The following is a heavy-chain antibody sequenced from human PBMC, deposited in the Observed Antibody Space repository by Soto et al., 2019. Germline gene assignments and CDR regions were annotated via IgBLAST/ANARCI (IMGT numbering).Heavy chain of an antibody. CDR1: GFTFSSYA. D-gene: IGHD3-3*01. J-gene: IGHJ5*02. CDR2: ISYDGSNK. CDR3: ARLAIFGVVLNWFDP. V-gene: IGHV3-30-3*01. Sequence: GGSLRLSXAASGFTFSSYAMHWVRQAPGKGLEWVAVISYDGSNKYYADSVKGRFTISRDNSKNTLYLQMNSLRAEDTAVYYCARLAIFGVVLNWFDPWGQGTLVTVSS.